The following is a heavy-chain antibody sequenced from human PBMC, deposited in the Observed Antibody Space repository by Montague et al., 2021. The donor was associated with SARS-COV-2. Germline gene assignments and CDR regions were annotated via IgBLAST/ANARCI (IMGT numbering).Heavy chain of an antibody. J-gene: IGHJ4*02. CDR2: IDWDGER. Sequence: PALVKPTQTLTLTCTFSGFSLKTNGMCVSWIRQSPGKALEWLARIDWDGERSYNSRLETRLTISNDTSKNQVFLTVAHMNPVDTATYYCARTTGRYYGSRHYYFDFWGQGAPVTVSS. D-gene: IGHD3-10*01. CDR3: ARTTGRYYGSRHYYFDF. V-gene: IGHV2-70*11. CDR1: GFSLKTNGMC.